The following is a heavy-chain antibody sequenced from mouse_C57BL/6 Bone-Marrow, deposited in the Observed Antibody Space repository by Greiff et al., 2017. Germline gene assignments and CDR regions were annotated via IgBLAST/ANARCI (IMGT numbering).Heavy chain of an antibody. CDR3: ARGPIYGSSRLAMDY. Sequence: ESGPGLVKPSQSLSLTCSVTGYSITSGYYWNWIRQFPGNKLEWMGYISYDGSNNYNPSLKNRISITRDTSKNQFFLKLNSVTTEDTATYYCARGPIYGSSRLAMDYWGQGTSVTVSS. CDR2: ISYDGSN. D-gene: IGHD1-1*01. V-gene: IGHV3-6*01. CDR1: GYSITSGYY. J-gene: IGHJ4*01.